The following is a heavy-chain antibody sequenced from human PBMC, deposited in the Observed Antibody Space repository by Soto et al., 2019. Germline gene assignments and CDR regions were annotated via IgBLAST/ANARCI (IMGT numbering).Heavy chain of an antibody. D-gene: IGHD4-17*01. Sequence: ASETLSLTCTVSGDSINSYYWSWIRQPPGKGLEWIGEINHSGSTNYNPSLKSRVTISVDTSKNQFSLKLSSVTAADTAVYYCARTRLTTVTIMDVWGQGTTVTVSS. J-gene: IGHJ6*02. V-gene: IGHV4-34*01. CDR2: INHSGST. CDR3: ARTRLTTVTIMDV. CDR1: GDSINSYY.